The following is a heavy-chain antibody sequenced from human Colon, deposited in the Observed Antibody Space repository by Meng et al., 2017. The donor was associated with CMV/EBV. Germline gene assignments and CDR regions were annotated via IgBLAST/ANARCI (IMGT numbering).Heavy chain of an antibody. CDR3: VRRRGNFMVDY. Sequence: GESLKISCKGSEFTFTDYWIAWVCQMPGKGLEFMGMIFPADSDTRYSPSFQGLVSISADNSLNSAYLQFSSLKASDSAVYYCVRRRGNFMVDYWGQGTLVTVSS. J-gene: IGHJ4*02. CDR1: EFTFTDYW. D-gene: IGHD2-8*01. V-gene: IGHV5-51*01. CDR2: IFPADSDT.